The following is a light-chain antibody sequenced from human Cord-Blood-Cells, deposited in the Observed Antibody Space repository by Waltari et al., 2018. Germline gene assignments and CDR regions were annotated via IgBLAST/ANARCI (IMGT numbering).Light chain of an antibody. V-gene: IGLV2-23*01. J-gene: IGLJ3*02. CDR3: CSYAGSSTWV. CDR1: RSDVGGYNL. CDR2: EGS. Sequence: QSALTQPASLSGSPGTSITIPCHGTRSDVGGYNLVSWYQQHPGKAPKLMIYEGSKRPSGVSNRFSGSKSGNTASLTISGLQAEDEADYYCCSYAGSSTWVFGGGTKLTVL.